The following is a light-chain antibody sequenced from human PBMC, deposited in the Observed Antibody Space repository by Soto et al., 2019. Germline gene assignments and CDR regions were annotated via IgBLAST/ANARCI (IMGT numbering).Light chain of an antibody. CDR3: QQYRSYSGT. CDR1: QTIDSW. Sequence: DIPITQSPSALSASVRDRVTITCRASQTIDSWLAWYQQRPGKPPNLLIYKASTLASGVPSRFSGSGSGTEFTLTINSLQPDDFATYYCQQYRSYSGTFGQGTKVDIK. V-gene: IGKV1-5*03. CDR2: KAS. J-gene: IGKJ1*01.